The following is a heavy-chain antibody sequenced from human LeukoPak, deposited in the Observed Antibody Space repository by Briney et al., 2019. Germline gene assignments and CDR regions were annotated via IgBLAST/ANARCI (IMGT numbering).Heavy chain of an antibody. CDR1: GGSISSGDYY. CDR2: IYYSGST. D-gene: IGHD2-21*02. V-gene: IGHV4-30-4*01. Sequence: SETLSLTCTVSGGSISSGDYYWSWIRQPPGKGLEWIGYIYYSGSTYYNPSLKSRVTMSVDTSKNQFSLKLSSVTAADTAVYYCARALPLARLLSSNYYYYGMDVWGQGTTVTVSS. CDR3: ARALPLARLLSSNYYYYGMDV. J-gene: IGHJ6*02.